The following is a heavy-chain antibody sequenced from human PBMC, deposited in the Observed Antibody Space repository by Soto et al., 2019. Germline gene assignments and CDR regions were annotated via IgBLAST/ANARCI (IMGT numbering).Heavy chain of an antibody. J-gene: IGHJ6*02. D-gene: IGHD3-3*01. CDR1: GYIFTGYF. V-gene: IGHV1-46*01. CDR2: INPSGGST. CDR3: ARVWSGYQYYGMDV. Sequence: ASVKVSCKASGYIFTGYFIQWLRQAPGQGLEWMGIINPSGGSTSYAQKFQGRVTMTRDTSTSTVYMELSSLRSEDTAVYYCARVWSGYQYYGMDVWGQGTTVTVSS.